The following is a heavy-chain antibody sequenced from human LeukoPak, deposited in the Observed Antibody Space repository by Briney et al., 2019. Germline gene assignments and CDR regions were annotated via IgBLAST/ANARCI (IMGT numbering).Heavy chain of an antibody. CDR1: GFTFSSYG. J-gene: IGHJ4*02. V-gene: IGHV3-33*01. Sequence: PGGSLRLSCAASGFTFSSYGMHWVRQAPGKGLEWVAVIWYDGSNKYYADSVKGRFTISRDNSKNTLYLQMNSLRAEDTAVYYCARGGRGYSYDRNYFDYWGQGTLVTVSS. D-gene: IGHD5-18*01. CDR2: IWYDGSNK. CDR3: ARGGRGYSYDRNYFDY.